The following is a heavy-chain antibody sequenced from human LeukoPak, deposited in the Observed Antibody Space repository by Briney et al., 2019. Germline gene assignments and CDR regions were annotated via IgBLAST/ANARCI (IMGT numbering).Heavy chain of an antibody. CDR1: GGTFSRYA. Sequence: GSSVKVSCKASGGTFSRYAISWVRQAPGQGLEWMGIINPSGGSTSYAQKFQGRVTMTRDTSTSTVYMELNSLRSEDTAVYYCARDQEGATTYWGQGTLVTVSS. CDR2: INPSGGST. CDR3: ARDQEGATTY. D-gene: IGHD1-26*01. J-gene: IGHJ4*02. V-gene: IGHV1-46*01.